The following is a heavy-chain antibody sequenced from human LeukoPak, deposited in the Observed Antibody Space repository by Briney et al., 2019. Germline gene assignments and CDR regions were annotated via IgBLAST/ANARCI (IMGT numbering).Heavy chain of an antibody. CDR3: ARMIGLGEVSPYFDY. D-gene: IGHD3-16*02. J-gene: IGHJ4*02. Sequence: GESLKISCKGSGYSFTSYWIGWVRQMPGKGLEWMEIIYPGDSDTRYSPSFQGQVTISADKSISTAYLQWSSLKASDTAIYYCARMIGLGEVSPYFDYWGQGSLVTVSS. V-gene: IGHV5-51*01. CDR1: GYSFTSYW. CDR2: IYPGDSDT.